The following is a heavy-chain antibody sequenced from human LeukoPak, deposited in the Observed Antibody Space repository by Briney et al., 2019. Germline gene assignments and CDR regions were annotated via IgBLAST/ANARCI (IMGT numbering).Heavy chain of an antibody. D-gene: IGHD3-22*01. Sequence: GVSLRLSCAASGFTFSGYGMHWVRQAPGKGLEWVAVISYDGSNKYYADSVKGRFTISRDNSKNTLYLQMNSLRAEDTAVYYCAKSHYYDSSDYWGQGTLVTVSS. CDR1: GFTFSGYG. J-gene: IGHJ4*02. CDR2: ISYDGSNK. V-gene: IGHV3-30*18. CDR3: AKSHYYDSSDY.